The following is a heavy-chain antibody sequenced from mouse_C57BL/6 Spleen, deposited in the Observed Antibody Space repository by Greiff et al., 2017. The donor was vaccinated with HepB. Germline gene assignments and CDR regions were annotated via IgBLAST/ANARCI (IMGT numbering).Heavy chain of an antibody. CDR1: GYTFTSYW. J-gene: IGHJ3*01. CDR2: INPSSGYT. CDR3: VQYDWEY. V-gene: IGHV1-7*01. D-gene: IGHD2-4*01. Sequence: QVHVKQSGAELAKPGASVKLSCKASGYTFTSYWMHWVKQRPGQGLEWIGYINPSSGYTKYNQKFKDKATLTADKSSSTAYMQLSSLTYEDSAVYYCVQYDWEYWGQGTLVTVSA.